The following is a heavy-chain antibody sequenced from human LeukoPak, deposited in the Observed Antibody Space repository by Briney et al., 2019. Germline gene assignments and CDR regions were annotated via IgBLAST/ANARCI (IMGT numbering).Heavy chain of an antibody. Sequence: SETLSLTCTVSGGSISSYYWSWIRQPPGKGLEWIGYIYYSGSTNYNPSLKSRVSFSVHTSKNQFSLELTSVTAADTAVYYCARQNPAASGQGLDYWGQGTLVTVYS. CDR3: ARQNPAASGQGLDY. J-gene: IGHJ4*02. V-gene: IGHV4-59*08. CDR1: GGSISSYY. D-gene: IGHD6-13*01. CDR2: IYYSGST.